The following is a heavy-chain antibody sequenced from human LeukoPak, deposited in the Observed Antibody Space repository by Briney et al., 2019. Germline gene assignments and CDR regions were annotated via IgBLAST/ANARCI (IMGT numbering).Heavy chain of an antibody. Sequence: GGSLRLSCTVSGFTVSSNYMSWVRQAPGKGLEWVSVLYSGGNTYYADSVKGRFTVSRDNSKNTLYLQMNSLRAEDTAVYYCARYDGGSGPFDYWGQGTLVTVSS. CDR2: LYSGGNT. J-gene: IGHJ4*02. CDR3: ARYDGGSGPFDY. D-gene: IGHD3-10*01. CDR1: GFTVSSNY. V-gene: IGHV3-53*01.